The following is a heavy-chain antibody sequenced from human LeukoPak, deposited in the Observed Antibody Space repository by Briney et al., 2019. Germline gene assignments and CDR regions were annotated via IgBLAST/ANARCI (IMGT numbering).Heavy chain of an antibody. CDR3: ARTLYSNSPFDF. CDR1: GYPLIDHY. CDR2: VNPGGGAT. Sequence: AASVNISCSTSGYPLIDHYLHWVRQAPGQGPEWMGIVNPGGGATSYVEKFQGRVTMTRDTSTSTVYLVLHSLTVDDTAVYYCARTLYSNSPFDFWGRGTLLTVSS. V-gene: IGHV1-46*01. J-gene: IGHJ4*02. D-gene: IGHD4-11*01.